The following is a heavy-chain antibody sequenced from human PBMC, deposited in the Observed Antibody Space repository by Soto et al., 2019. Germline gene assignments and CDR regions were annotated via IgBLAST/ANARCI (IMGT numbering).Heavy chain of an antibody. Sequence: GGSLKLSCAASGFTFSSYAMHWVRQAPGKGLEWVAVISYDGSNKYYADSVKGRFTISRDNSKNTLYLQMNSLRAEDTAVYYCAREGLITHDAFDIWGQGTMVTVSS. D-gene: IGHD3-22*01. V-gene: IGHV3-30-3*01. CDR2: ISYDGSNK. J-gene: IGHJ3*02. CDR3: AREGLITHDAFDI. CDR1: GFTFSSYA.